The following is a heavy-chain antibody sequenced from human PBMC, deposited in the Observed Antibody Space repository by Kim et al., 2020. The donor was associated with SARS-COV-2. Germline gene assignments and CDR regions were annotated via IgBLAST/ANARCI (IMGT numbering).Heavy chain of an antibody. J-gene: IGHJ4*02. Sequence: GGSLRLSCAASGFTFSSYEMNWVRQAPGKGLEWVSYISSSGSTIYYADSVKGRFTISRDNAKNSLYLQMNSLRAEDTAVYYCARSSMVRGVLEDYWGQGTLAT. D-gene: IGHD3-10*01. CDR1: GFTFSSYE. CDR3: ARSSMVRGVLEDY. V-gene: IGHV3-48*03. CDR2: ISSSGSTI.